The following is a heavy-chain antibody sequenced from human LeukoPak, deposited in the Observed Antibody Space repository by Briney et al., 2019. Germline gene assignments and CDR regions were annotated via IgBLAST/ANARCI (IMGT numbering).Heavy chain of an antibody. CDR1: GFTFSSYA. V-gene: IGHV3-23*01. D-gene: IGHD6-19*01. Sequence: GGSLRLSCAASGFTFSSYAMSWVRQAPGKGLEWVSAISGSGGSTYYADSVKGRFTISRDNSKNTLYLQMNSLRAEDTAVYYCAKPPSGWYGSNGVVDYWGQGTLVTVSS. J-gene: IGHJ4*02. CDR3: AKPPSGWYGSNGVVDY. CDR2: ISGSGGST.